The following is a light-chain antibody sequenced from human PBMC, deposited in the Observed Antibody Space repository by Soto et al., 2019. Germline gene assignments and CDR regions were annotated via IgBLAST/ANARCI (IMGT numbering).Light chain of an antibody. CDR2: DAS. Sequence: TQSPSSLSASVEDRVIITCRASQSISNLAWYQQKPGQAPRLLISDASNRATGIPARFSGSGSGTDFTLTISSLEPEDFAVYYCHQRQYWPPITFGQGTRLEIK. J-gene: IGKJ5*01. V-gene: IGKV3-11*01. CDR1: QSISN. CDR3: HQRQYWPPIT.